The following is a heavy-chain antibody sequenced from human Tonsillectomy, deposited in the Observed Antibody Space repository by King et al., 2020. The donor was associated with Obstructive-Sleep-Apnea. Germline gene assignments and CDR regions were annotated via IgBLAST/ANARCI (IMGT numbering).Heavy chain of an antibody. Sequence: VQLVESGAEVKKPGESLKISCKGSGYSFTSYWIGWVRQMPGKGLEWMGIIYPDDSDTRYSPSFQGQVTISADKSISTAYLQWNGLKASDTAMYYCARLWRCYNDDYYYYGMDVWGQGTTVTVSS. D-gene: IGHD3-10*01. CDR2: IYPDDSDT. CDR3: ARLWRCYNDDYYYYGMDV. V-gene: IGHV5-51*01. CDR1: GYSFTSYW. J-gene: IGHJ6*02.